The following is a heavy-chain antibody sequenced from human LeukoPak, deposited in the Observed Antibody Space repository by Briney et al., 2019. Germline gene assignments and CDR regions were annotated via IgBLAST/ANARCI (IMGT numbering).Heavy chain of an antibody. CDR1: GGSISSYY. V-gene: IGHV4-4*08. J-gene: IGHJ4*02. CDR3: ARWIQLWSTFDY. D-gene: IGHD5-18*01. Sequence: PSETLSLTCTVSGGSISSYYWSWIRQSPGKGLEWIGYIYTIGSTNYNPSLKSRVTISVDTSQNQFSLKLTSVTAADTAVYYCARWIQLWSTFDYWGQGTLVTVSA. CDR2: IYTIGST.